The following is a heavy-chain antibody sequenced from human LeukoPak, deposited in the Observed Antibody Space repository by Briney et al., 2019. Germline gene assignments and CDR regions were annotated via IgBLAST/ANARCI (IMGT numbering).Heavy chain of an antibody. J-gene: IGHJ3*01. CDR1: GFTFSSFS. CDR3: ARTYYYYGSSGYVDAFDV. Sequence: GGSLRLSCAASGFTFSSFSMHWVRQAPGKGLEWVSSISGFDTYIYYADSVKGRFTISRDNSKNTLYLQMKSLRAEDTAVYYCARTYYYYGSSGYVDAFDVWGQGTMVTVSS. CDR2: ISGFDTYI. D-gene: IGHD3-22*01. V-gene: IGHV3-21*01.